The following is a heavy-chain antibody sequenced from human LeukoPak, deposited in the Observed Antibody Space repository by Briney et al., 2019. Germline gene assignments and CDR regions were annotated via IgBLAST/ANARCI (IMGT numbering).Heavy chain of an antibody. V-gene: IGHV1-24*01. Sequence: AASVKVSCKVSGYSLTEISKYWVRQAPGKGLEWMGGVDLEDGDGETFYGQKFEGRLTMTEDTSTDTVYMELSSLTPDDTAVYYCAAGDPYQLLEEWGQGTLVTVSS. CDR2: VDLEDGDGET. CDR3: AAGDPYQLLEE. CDR1: GYSLTEIS. D-gene: IGHD1-26*01. J-gene: IGHJ1*01.